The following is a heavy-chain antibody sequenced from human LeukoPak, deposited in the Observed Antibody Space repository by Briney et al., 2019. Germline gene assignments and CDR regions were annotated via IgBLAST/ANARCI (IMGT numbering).Heavy chain of an antibody. Sequence: SETLSLTCTVSGGSIGNFHWTWIRQPPGKGLEWIEYIFNSETTNYNPSLKSRVTISIDTSKKQFSLKLGSVTAADTAVYYCARHPYYDTSGLDYWGQGTLVTVSS. CDR3: ARHPYYDTSGLDY. CDR2: IFNSETT. V-gene: IGHV4-59*08. J-gene: IGHJ4*02. D-gene: IGHD3-22*01. CDR1: GGSIGNFH.